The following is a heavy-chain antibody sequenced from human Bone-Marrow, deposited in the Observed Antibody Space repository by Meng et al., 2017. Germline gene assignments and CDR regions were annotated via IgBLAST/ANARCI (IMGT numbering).Heavy chain of an antibody. V-gene: IGHV3-15*01. CDR2: IKSKTDGGTT. CDR1: GFTFSNAW. J-gene: IGHJ4*02. D-gene: IGHD3-22*01. CDR3: TTPDHYYDSSGFDY. Sequence: GESLKISCAASGFTFSNAWMSWVRQAPGKGLEWVGRIKSKTDGGTTDYAAPVKGRFTISRDDSKNTLYLQMNSLKTEDTAVYYCTTPDHYYDSSGFDYWGQGTLVTVSS.